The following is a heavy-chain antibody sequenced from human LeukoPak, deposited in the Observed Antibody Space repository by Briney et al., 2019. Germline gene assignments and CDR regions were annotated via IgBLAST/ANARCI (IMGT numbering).Heavy chain of an antibody. D-gene: IGHD3-22*01. CDR2: MNPNSGNT. J-gene: IGHJ4*02. CDR1: GYTFTSYD. CDR3: ARGRGDYYDSSGYQYY. Sequence: ASVKVSCKASGYTFTSYDINWVRQATGQGLEWMGWMNPNSGNTGYAQKFQGRVTMTRNTSISTAYMELSSLRSEDTAVYYCARGRGDYYDSSGYQYYWGQGTLVTVSS. V-gene: IGHV1-8*01.